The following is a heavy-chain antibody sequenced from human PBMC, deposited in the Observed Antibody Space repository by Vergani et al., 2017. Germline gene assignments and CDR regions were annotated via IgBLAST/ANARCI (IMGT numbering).Heavy chain of an antibody. CDR2: ISAYNGNT. V-gene: IGHV1-18*01. Sequence: QVQLVQSGAEVKKPGASVKVSCKASGYTFTSYGISWLRQAPGQGLEWMGWISAYNGNTNYAQKLQGRVTMTTDTSTSTAYMELRSLRSDDTAVYYCARDLRQPSGLGYSYGYVDYWGQGTLVTVSS. CDR1: GYTFTSYG. CDR3: ARDLRQPSGLGYSYGYVDY. D-gene: IGHD5-18*01. J-gene: IGHJ4*02.